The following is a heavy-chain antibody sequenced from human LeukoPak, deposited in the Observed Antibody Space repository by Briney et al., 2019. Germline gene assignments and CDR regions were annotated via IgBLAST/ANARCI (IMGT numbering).Heavy chain of an antibody. CDR2: INPSGGST. CDR1: GYTFTSYY. D-gene: IGHD2-2*01. V-gene: IGHV1-46*01. CDR3: ARDGGSTSCFFDY. J-gene: IGHJ4*02. Sequence: VASVKVSCKASGYTFTSYYMHWVRQAPGQGLEWMGIINPSGGSTSYAQKFQGRVTMTRDMSTSTAYMELSRLRSDDTAVYYCARDGGSTSCFFDYWGQGTLVTVSS.